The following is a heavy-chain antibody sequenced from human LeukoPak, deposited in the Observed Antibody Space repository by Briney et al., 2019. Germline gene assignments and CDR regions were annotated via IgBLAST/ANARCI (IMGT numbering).Heavy chain of an antibody. J-gene: IGHJ6*03. CDR1: GGFISSYY. Sequence: PSETLSLTCTVSGGFISSYYWSWIRQPAGKGLEWIGRIYTSGSTNYNPSLKSRVTMSVDTSKNQFSLKLSSVTAADTAVYYCARDLDIVVVPAAIPDYYYYMDVWGKGTTVTVSS. CDR3: ARDLDIVVVPAAIPDYYYYMDV. CDR2: IYTSGST. V-gene: IGHV4-4*07. D-gene: IGHD2-2*02.